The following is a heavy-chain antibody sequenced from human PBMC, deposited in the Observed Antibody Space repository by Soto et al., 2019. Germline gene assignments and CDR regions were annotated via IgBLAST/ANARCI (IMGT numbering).Heavy chain of an antibody. CDR1: RGSISSGTNY. Sequence: SETLSLTCTVSRGSISSGTNYWAWIRQPPGKGLEWIANIYYSGSTFYNPSLKSRVTISLDTSKNQFSLKLRSVTAADTAVYYCARVLTGLGMDVWGQGTTVTVSS. CDR3: ARVLTGLGMDV. CDR2: IYYSGST. D-gene: IGHD3-9*01. J-gene: IGHJ6*02. V-gene: IGHV4-39*01.